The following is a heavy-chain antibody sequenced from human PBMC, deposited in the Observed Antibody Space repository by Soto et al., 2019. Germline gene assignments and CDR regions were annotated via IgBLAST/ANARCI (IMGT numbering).Heavy chain of an antibody. CDR3: ARGSRILTGYYLDY. J-gene: IGHJ4*02. CDR1: GGSISSYY. D-gene: IGHD3-9*01. Sequence: SETLSLTCTVSGGSISSYYWSWVRQPPGKGLEWIGYIYYSGSTNYNPSLKSRVTISVDTSKNQFSLKLSSVTAADTAVYYCARGSRILTGYYLDYWGQGTLVTVS. CDR2: IYYSGST. V-gene: IGHV4-59*08.